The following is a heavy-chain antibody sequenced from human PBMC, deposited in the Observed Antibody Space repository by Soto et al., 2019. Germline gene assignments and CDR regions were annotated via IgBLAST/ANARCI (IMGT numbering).Heavy chain of an antibody. Sequence: PGGSLRLSCEASGFTFSSYSMNWVRQAPGKGPEWVSYISGSGGVIYYADSVKGRFTISRDNAKNLLYLQMNSLRAEDTALYYCARARVVYHIPIEFDPWGQGTQVTVSS. V-gene: IGHV3-48*04. CDR1: GFTFSSYS. CDR3: ARARVVYHIPIEFDP. J-gene: IGHJ5*02. CDR2: ISGSGGVI. D-gene: IGHD2-8*02.